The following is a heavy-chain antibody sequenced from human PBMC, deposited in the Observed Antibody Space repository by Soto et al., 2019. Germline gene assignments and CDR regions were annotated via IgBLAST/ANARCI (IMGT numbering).Heavy chain of an antibody. Sequence: QITLRESGPALVKPTQTLTLTCTFSGFSLTTSGEGVGWIRQPPGKAPEWLALIYWDDDKRYSPSLKNGLTISGDTSRSQVVLTMTNMDPVDTATYYCAHRKKTVIVATYFDYWGQGTLVTVSS. CDR3: AHRKKTVIVATYFDY. J-gene: IGHJ4*02. CDR2: IYWDDDK. D-gene: IGHD1-1*01. CDR1: GFSLTTSGEG. V-gene: IGHV2-5*02.